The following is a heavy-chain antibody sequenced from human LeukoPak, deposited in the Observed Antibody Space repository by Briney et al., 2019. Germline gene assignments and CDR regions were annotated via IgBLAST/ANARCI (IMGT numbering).Heavy chain of an antibody. CDR3: ARDYYPSIAAAGTAFDY. D-gene: IGHD6-13*01. CDR2: ISSSGSTI. V-gene: IGHV3-48*03. Sequence: GGSLRLSCAASGFTFSSYEMNWVRQAPGKGLEWVSYISSSGSTIYYADSVKGRFTISRDNAKNSLYLQMNSLRAEDTAVYYCARDYYPSIAAAGTAFDYWGQGTLVTVSS. CDR1: GFTFSSYE. J-gene: IGHJ4*02.